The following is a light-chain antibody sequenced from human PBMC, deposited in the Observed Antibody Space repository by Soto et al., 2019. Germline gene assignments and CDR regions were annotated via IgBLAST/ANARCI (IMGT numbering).Light chain of an antibody. Sequence: DIQMTQSPSSVSAFVGDTVTLTCRASQAISSSLAWYQQKPGKAPNLLMFDASSLQSGVPSRFIGSGSGTDFTLTISGLQPEDFGTYYCQQAASFPITFGQGTRLDI. CDR1: QAISSS. V-gene: IGKV1-12*01. CDR3: QQAASFPIT. J-gene: IGKJ5*01. CDR2: DAS.